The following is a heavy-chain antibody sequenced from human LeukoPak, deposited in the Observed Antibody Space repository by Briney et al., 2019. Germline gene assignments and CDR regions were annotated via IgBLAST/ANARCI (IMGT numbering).Heavy chain of an antibody. CDR2: IYYSGST. CDR3: ARHDAVMITFGGVIVTRNRNYFDY. V-gene: IGHV4-39*01. J-gene: IGHJ4*02. D-gene: IGHD3-16*02. Sequence: SETLSLTCTVSGGSIRSSSYYRGWVRQPPGKGLAWMASIYYSGSTYYNPSLKSRVTISVDTSKNQFSLKLSSVTAADTAVYYCARHDAVMITFGGVIVTRNRNYFDYWGQGTLVTVSS. CDR1: GGSIRSSSYY.